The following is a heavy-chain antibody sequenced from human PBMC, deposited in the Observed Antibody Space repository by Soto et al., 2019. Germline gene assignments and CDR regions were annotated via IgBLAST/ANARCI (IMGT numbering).Heavy chain of an antibody. V-gene: IGHV4-59*01. Sequence: SETLSLTCTVSGGSISSYYWSWIRQPPGKGLEWIGYIYYSGSTNYNPSLKSRVTISVDTSKNQFSLKLSSVTAADTAVYYCARAYCGGDCSYYYYGMDVWGQGTTVTVSS. D-gene: IGHD2-21*02. CDR3: ARAYCGGDCSYYYYGMDV. J-gene: IGHJ6*02. CDR2: IYYSGST. CDR1: GGSISSYY.